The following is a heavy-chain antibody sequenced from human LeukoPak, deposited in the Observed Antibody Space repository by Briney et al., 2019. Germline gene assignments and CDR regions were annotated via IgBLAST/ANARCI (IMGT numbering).Heavy chain of an antibody. V-gene: IGHV1-2*02. CDR2: SNPKSGVT. D-gene: IGHD5-18*01. CDR3: ARERPDTVMMMGRFDP. Sequence: ASVKVSCKASGYTFIDFHMHWVRRAPGQGLEWMGWSNPKSGVTNYAQKFQGRVTLTRDTSISTAYMDLSRLTSNDTAVYYCARERPDTVMMMGRFDPWGQGTHVTVSS. J-gene: IGHJ5*02. CDR1: GYTFIDFH.